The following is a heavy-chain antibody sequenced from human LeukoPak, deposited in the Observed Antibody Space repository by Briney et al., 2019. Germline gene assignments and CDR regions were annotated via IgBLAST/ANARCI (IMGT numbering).Heavy chain of an antibody. D-gene: IGHD3-22*01. CDR3: AGYYDTSGSHAFDI. Sequence: GGSLRLSCAASGFTVSSNYMSWVRQAPGKGLDWVSVIFSGGGRNYADSVKGRFTISRDNSENTLYLQMNSLRAEDTAVYYCAGYYDTSGSHAFDIWGQGTMVTVSS. J-gene: IGHJ3*02. V-gene: IGHV3-53*01. CDR2: IFSGGGR. CDR1: GFTVSSNY.